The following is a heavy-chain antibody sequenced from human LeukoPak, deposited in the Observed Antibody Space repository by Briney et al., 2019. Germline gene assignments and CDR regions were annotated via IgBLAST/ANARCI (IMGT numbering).Heavy chain of an antibody. CDR1: GYTFTSYY. CDR2: INPSGGST. CDR3: AREYCSSTSRYVYYFDY. D-gene: IGHD2-2*01. V-gene: IGHV1-46*01. Sequence: ASVKVSCKASGYTFTSYYMHWVRQAPGQGLEWMGIINPSGGSTSYAQKFQGRVTMTRDTSTSTVYMELSSLRSEDTAVYYCAREYCSSTSRYVYYFDYWGQGTLVTVSS. J-gene: IGHJ4*02.